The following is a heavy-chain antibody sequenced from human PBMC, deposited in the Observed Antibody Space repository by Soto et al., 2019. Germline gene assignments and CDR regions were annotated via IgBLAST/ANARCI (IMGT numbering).Heavy chain of an antibody. D-gene: IGHD2-15*01. CDR2: ARVGAQGHST. CDR3: VIATYLCGSGGYTRCLDY. CDR1: GFSLSDHY. V-gene: IGHV3-72*01. Sequence: AGTLRLSCAGSGFSLSDHYISWVRQAPGKGLEWVGRARVGAQGHSTACAASVNVKFTTARDESKNSADLQMNSLKIENTAVYYCVIATYLCGSGGYTRCLDYWGQGTLVTVSS. J-gene: IGHJ4*02.